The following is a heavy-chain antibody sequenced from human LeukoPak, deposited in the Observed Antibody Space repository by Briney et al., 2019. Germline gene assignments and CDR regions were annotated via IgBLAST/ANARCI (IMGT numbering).Heavy chain of an antibody. CDR2: ISSNGGST. J-gene: IGHJ4*02. CDR3: AKAPRAGKGANYFDY. Sequence: GGSLRLSCSGSGFTFSSYVMHWVRQAPGKGLEYVSGISSNGGSTYYADSVKGRFTISRDNSKKTLYLQMSSLRAEDTAVYYCAKAPRAGKGANYFDYWGQGTLVTVSS. V-gene: IGHV3-64D*06. D-gene: IGHD6-13*01. CDR1: GFTFSSYV.